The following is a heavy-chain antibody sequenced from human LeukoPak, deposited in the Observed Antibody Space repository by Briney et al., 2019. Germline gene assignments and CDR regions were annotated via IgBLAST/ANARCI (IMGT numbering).Heavy chain of an antibody. V-gene: IGHV3-53*01. CDR3: ARAKGYSYGYPWYFDL. D-gene: IGHD5-18*01. J-gene: IGHJ2*01. CDR1: GFTFSDYA. CDR2: IYSGGST. Sequence: PGGSLRLSCAASGFTFSDYALSWVRQAPGKGLEWVSVIYSGGSTYYADSVKGRFTISRDNSKNTLYLQMNSLRAEDTAVYYCARAKGYSYGYPWYFDLWGRGTLVTVSS.